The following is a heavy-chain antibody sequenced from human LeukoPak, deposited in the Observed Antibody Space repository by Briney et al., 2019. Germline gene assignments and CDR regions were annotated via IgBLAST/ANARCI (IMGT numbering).Heavy chain of an antibody. J-gene: IGHJ4*02. V-gene: IGHV3-33*06. D-gene: IGHD1-26*01. CDR1: GFTFSSYG. Sequence: PGRSLRLSCAASGFTFSSYGMHWVRQAPGKGLEWVAVIWYDGSNKYYADSVEGRFTISRDNSKNTLYLQMNSLRAEGTAVYYCAKLALDYRDMDSDDYWGQGTLVTVSS. CDR3: AKLALDYRDMDSDDY. CDR2: IWYDGSNK.